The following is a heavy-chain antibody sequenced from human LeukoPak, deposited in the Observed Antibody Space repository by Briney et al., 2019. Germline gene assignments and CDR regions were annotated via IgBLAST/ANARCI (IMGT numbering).Heavy chain of an antibody. CDR2: INPNSGGT. V-gene: IGHV1-2*02. D-gene: IGHD3-10*01. J-gene: IGHJ4*02. CDR3: ARALYGSGSYQDY. Sequence: ASVKVSCKASGYTFTGYYMHWVRQAPGQGLEWMGWINPNSGGTNYAQKFQGRVTMTRDTSISTAYMELSRPRSDDTAVYYCARALYGSGSYQDYWGQGTLVTVSS. CDR1: GYTFTGYY.